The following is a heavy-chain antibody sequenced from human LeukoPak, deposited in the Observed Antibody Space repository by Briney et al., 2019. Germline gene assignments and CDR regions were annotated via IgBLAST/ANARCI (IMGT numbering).Heavy chain of an antibody. J-gene: IGHJ4*02. D-gene: IGHD1-26*01. Sequence: ASVKVSCKASGYTFTSYYMHWVRQAPGQGLEWMGIINPSGGSTSYAQKFQGRVTMTRDTSTSTVYMELSSLRSEDTAVYYCAKEPWGGSYYFGPLHYWGQGTLVTVSS. CDR2: INPSGGST. CDR3: AKEPWGGSYYFGPLHY. CDR1: GYTFTSYY. V-gene: IGHV1-46*01.